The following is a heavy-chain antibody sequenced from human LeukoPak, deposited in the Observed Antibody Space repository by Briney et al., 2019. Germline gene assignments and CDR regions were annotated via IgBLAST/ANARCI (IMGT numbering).Heavy chain of an antibody. CDR1: GGSISSYY. V-gene: IGHV4-59*08. J-gene: IGHJ4*02. Sequence: MTSETLSLTCTVSGGSISSYYWSWIRQPPGKGLEWIGYIYNSGSTNYNPSLKSRVTISVDTSKNQFSLKLSSVTAADTAVYYCARGSDYYYDRRAFDYWGQGTLVTVSS. CDR2: IYNSGST. D-gene: IGHD3-22*01. CDR3: ARGSDYYYDRRAFDY.